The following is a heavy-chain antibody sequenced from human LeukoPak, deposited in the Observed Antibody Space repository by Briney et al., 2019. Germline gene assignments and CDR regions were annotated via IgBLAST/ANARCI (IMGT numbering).Heavy chain of an antibody. V-gene: IGHV4-39*02. J-gene: IGHJ3*02. CDR1: GGSISSSSYY. Sequence: SETLSLTCTVSGGSISSSSYYWGWIRQPPGKGLEWIGSIYYSGSTYYNPSLKSRVTISVDTSKNQFSLKLSSVTAADTAVYYCARDFGGAAAGFPIWGQGTMVTVSS. D-gene: IGHD6-13*01. CDR3: ARDFGGAAAGFPI. CDR2: IYYSGST.